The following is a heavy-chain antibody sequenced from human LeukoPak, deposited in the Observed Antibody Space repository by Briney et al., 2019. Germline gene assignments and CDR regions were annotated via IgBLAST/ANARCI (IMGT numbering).Heavy chain of an antibody. J-gene: IGHJ4*02. CDR2: ISYDGSNK. Sequence: GGSLRLSCAASGFTFSSYAMHWVRQAPGKGLEWVAVISYDGSNKYYADSVKGRFTISRDNSKNTLYPQMNSLRAEDTAVYYCARGRLSGWYAGPYYFDYWGQGTLVTVSS. D-gene: IGHD6-19*01. CDR1: GFTFSSYA. CDR3: ARGRLSGWYAGPYYFDY. V-gene: IGHV3-30-3*01.